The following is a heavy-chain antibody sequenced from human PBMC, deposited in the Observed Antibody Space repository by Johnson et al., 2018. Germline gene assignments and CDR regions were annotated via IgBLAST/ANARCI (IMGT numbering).Heavy chain of an antibody. CDR3: ARDTAADTSYYYYGMDV. D-gene: IGHD6-13*01. Sequence: QVQLVQSGGGVVQPGRSLRLSCAASGFTFSSYGMHWVRQAPGKGLEWVAVIWYDGSNKYYADSVKGRFNISRDNSKNTLYLQMNSLRAEDTAVYYSARDTAADTSYYYYGMDVWGQGTTVTVSS. J-gene: IGHJ6*02. CDR1: GFTFSSYG. V-gene: IGHV3-33*01. CDR2: IWYDGSNK.